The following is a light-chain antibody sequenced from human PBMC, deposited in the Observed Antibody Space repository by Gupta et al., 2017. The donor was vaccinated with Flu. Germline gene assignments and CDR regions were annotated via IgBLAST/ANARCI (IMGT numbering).Light chain of an antibody. CDR2: EVS. CDR1: SSDVGGTNY. Sequence: QSALPQPASVSGSPGQSITISCTGTSSDVGGTNYVSWYQQHPGKAPKLMICEVSNRPSGVSDRFSGSKSGNTASLTISGLRAEDEGDYYCSSKTSSSALVFGGGTRLTVL. V-gene: IGLV2-14*01. CDR3: SSKTSSSALV. J-gene: IGLJ3*02.